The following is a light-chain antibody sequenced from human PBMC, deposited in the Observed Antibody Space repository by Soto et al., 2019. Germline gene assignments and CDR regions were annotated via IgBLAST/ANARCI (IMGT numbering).Light chain of an antibody. CDR3: QHYNTYPLT. J-gene: IGKJ4*01. CDR2: DAA. Sequence: DIQMTQSPSTLSASVGDRVTITCRASQSISTWLAWYQQKPGKAPELLIFDAASLESGVPSRFSGSGYGTEFTLTISSLQPADFATYYCQHYNTYPLTFGGGTKVEIK. V-gene: IGKV1-5*01. CDR1: QSISTW.